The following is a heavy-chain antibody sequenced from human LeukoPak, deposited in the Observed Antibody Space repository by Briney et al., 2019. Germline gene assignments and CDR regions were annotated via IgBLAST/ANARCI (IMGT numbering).Heavy chain of an antibody. CDR3: ARAYDSPGGAAFDI. CDR1: GFTFSSYS. V-gene: IGHV3-48*04. D-gene: IGHD3-22*01. J-gene: IGHJ3*02. CDR2: TSSSATTK. Sequence: GGSLRLSCAASGFTFSSYSMNWVRQAPGKGLEWVSYTSSSATTKYYADSVKGRFTISRDNAKNSLYLQMNSLRAEDTAVYYCARAYDSPGGAAFDIWGQGTMVTVSS.